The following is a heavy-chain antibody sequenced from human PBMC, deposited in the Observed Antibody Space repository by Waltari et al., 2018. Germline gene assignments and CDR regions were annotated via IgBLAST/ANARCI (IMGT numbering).Heavy chain of an antibody. CDR3: SRIVVPAARDYYYYYMDV. CDR2: INHSGCI. D-gene: IGHD2-2*01. CDR1: GGSFSGYY. J-gene: IGHJ6*03. V-gene: IGHV4-34*01. Sequence: QVQLQQWGAGLLKPSETLSLTCAVYGGSFSGYYWSWIRQPPGRGQEWIGEINHSGCIHCHPSLKRRVTISVYTSKNQFSLKLSSVAAADTAVYYCSRIVVPAARDYYYYYMDVWGKGTTVTISS.